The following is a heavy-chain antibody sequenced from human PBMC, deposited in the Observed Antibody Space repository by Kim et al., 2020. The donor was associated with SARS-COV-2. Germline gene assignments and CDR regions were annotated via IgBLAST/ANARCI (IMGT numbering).Heavy chain of an antibody. CDR3: AKEDDLVVEGANWFDS. J-gene: IGHJ5*01. Sequence: ESVKGRFTISRDKSKNTVYRQMHSLRVGDTAVYYCAKEDDLVVEGANWFDSWGQGALVTVSS. V-gene: IGHV3-23*01. D-gene: IGHD3-22*01.